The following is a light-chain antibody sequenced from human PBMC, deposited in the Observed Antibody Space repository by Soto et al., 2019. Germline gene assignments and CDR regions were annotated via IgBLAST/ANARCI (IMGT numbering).Light chain of an antibody. CDR1: QSLVCSGGNSY. Sequence: DVVMTQSPLSLPVTLGQPASISCRSSQSLVCSGGNSYLSWFQQRPGQSPRRLMYKVSNRDSGVPDRFSGSGSGTDFTLQISRVEAEDVGVYYCKQRTHWPHTFGQGTKVDIK. J-gene: IGKJ1*01. CDR3: KQRTHWPHT. CDR2: KVS. V-gene: IGKV2-30*01.